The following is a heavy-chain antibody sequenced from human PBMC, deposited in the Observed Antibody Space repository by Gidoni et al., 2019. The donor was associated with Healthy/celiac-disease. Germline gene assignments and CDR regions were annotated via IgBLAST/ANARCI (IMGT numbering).Heavy chain of an antibody. D-gene: IGHD2-15*01. Sequence: QLQLQESGPGLVKPSETLSLTCTVSGGSISSSSYYWGWIRQPPGKGLEWIGSIYYSGSTYYNPSLKSRVTISVDTSKNQFSLKLSSVTAADTAVYYCARLSGGNPSDYWGQGTLVTVSS. CDR2: IYYSGST. V-gene: IGHV4-39*01. J-gene: IGHJ4*02. CDR3: ARLSGGNPSDY. CDR1: GGSISSSSYY.